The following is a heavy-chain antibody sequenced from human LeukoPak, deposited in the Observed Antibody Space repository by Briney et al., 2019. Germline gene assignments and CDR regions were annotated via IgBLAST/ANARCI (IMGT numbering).Heavy chain of an antibody. CDR3: ARRQGRRGIVGPTILKGAFDI. CDR1: GFTFSSYV. CDR2: ISASSNII. J-gene: IGHJ3*02. Sequence: GGSLRLSCAASGFTFSSYVMHWVRQAPGKGLEWVSYISASSNIIYYADSVKGRFTISRDDAKNSLYLQMNSLRAEDTAVYYCARRQGRRGIVGPTILKGAFDIWGQGTKVTVSS. D-gene: IGHD1-26*01. V-gene: IGHV3-48*01.